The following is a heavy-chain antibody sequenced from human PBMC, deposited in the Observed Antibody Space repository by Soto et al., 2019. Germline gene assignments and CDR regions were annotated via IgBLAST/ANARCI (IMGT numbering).Heavy chain of an antibody. Sequence: QVQLLQSGAEVKKPGSSVRVSCEASGGTFRTYAISWGRQAPGQGLEWMGTIIPIFGTVNYAQKFQGRVPIIAYESTTTVYMDLRSLRSEDSAVYYCARVAVAGTPISYYYYGVGVWVQGTTVSVS. D-gene: IGHD6-19*01. V-gene: IGHV1-69*15. CDR2: IIPIFGTV. CDR3: ARVAVAGTPISYYYYGVGV. CDR1: GGTFRTYA. J-gene: IGHJ6*02.